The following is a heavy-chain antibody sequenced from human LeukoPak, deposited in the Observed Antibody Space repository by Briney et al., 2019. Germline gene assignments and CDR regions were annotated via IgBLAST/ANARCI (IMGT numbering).Heavy chain of an antibody. Sequence: GGSLRLSCAASGFTFSSYGMHWVRQAPGKGLEWVAVISYDGSNKYYADSVKGRFTISRDNSKNTLYLQMNSLRAEDTAVYYCAKDGGYCSGGSCYRGSFDYWGQGTLVTVSS. J-gene: IGHJ4*02. D-gene: IGHD2-15*01. CDR3: AKDGGYCSGGSCYRGSFDY. CDR2: ISYDGSNK. V-gene: IGHV3-30*18. CDR1: GFTFSSYG.